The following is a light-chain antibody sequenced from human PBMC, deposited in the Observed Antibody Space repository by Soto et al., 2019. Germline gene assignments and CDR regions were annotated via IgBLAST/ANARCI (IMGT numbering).Light chain of an antibody. V-gene: IGKV3-20*01. CDR1: QSVASRN. Sequence: EIVLTQSPGTLSLSPGERATLSCRASQSVASRNLAWYQQKSGQAPGLLIYGASSRAIHTPDRFSGSGSGTDFTLTISGLEPEDFAVYYCQHFGNSLWTFGQGTKVDI. CDR3: QHFGNSLWT. J-gene: IGKJ1*01. CDR2: GAS.